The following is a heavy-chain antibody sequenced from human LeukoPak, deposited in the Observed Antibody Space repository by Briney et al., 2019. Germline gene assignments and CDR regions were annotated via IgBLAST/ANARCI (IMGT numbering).Heavy chain of an antibody. J-gene: IGHJ3*02. D-gene: IGHD6-19*01. CDR1: GGTFSNYA. Sequence: ASVKVSCKASGGTFSNYAISWVRQAPGQGLEWVGGVIPIFDTTNYAQKFQGRVTITADESTRTAYMELSSLRSEDTAVYYCASQSPSDSSGWYGGPFDIWGQGTMVTASS. CDR3: ASQSPSDSSGWYGGPFDI. CDR2: VIPIFDTT. V-gene: IGHV1-69*13.